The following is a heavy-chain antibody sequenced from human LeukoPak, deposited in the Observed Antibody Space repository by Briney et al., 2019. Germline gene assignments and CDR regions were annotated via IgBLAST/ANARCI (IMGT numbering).Heavy chain of an antibody. J-gene: IGHJ4*02. CDR1: GYSISSGYY. CDR3: ARDEIMDYYDSSGYYYGGNY. V-gene: IGHV4-38-2*02. Sequence: SETLSLTCTVSGYSISSGYYWGWIRQPPGKWLEWIGSIYHSGSTYYNPPLKSRVTISVDTSKNQFSLKLSSVTAADTAVYYCARDEIMDYYDSSGYYYGGNYWGQGTLVTVSS. D-gene: IGHD3-22*01. CDR2: IYHSGST.